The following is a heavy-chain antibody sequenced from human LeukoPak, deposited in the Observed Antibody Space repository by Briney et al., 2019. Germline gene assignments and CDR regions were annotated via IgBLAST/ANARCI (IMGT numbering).Heavy chain of an antibody. V-gene: IGHV4-59*01. D-gene: IGHD6-19*01. CDR3: ASSSSGWLDY. J-gene: IGHJ4*02. CDR2: IYHSGNT. Sequence: SETLSLTCTVSGGSMSSYYWSWIRQPPGKGLEWIGYIYHSGNTNYNPSLTSRVTISIDTSKHQFSLNLRSVTAADTAVYYCASSSSGWLDYWGQGTLVTVSS. CDR1: GGSMSSYY.